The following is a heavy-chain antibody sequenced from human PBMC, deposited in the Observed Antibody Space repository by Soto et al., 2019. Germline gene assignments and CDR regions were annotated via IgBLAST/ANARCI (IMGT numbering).Heavy chain of an antibody. J-gene: IGHJ4*02. CDR3: ARVDFWSGYFDY. CDR1: GGSISSYY. V-gene: IGHV4-59*01. Sequence: SETLSLTCTVSGGSISSYYWSWIRQPPGKGLEWIGYIYYSGSTNYNPSLKSRVTISVDTSKNQFSLKLSSVTAADTAVYYCARVDFWSGYFDYWGQGTLVTVSS. D-gene: IGHD3-3*01. CDR2: IYYSGST.